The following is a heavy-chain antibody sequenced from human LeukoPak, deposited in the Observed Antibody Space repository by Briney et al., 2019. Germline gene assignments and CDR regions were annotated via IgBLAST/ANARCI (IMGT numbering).Heavy chain of an antibody. CDR1: GFTFSSYW. CDR3: ARELELTYFDY. J-gene: IGHJ4*02. D-gene: IGHD1-7*01. V-gene: IGHV3-7*01. CDR2: TKQDGSEK. Sequence: GGSLRLSCAPSGFTFSSYWMSWVRPAPGKGLEWVANTKQDGSEKDYVDSVKGRFTISRDNAKNSLYLQMNSLRAEDTAVYYCARELELTYFDYWGQGTLVTVSS.